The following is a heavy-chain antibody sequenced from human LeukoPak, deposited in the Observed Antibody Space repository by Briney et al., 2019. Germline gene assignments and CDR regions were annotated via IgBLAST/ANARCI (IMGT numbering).Heavy chain of an antibody. Sequence: GASVKVSCKASGYTFTSYGISWVRQAPGQGLEWMGWISAYNGNTNYAQKLQGRVTMTTDTSTSTAYMELRSLRSDDTAVYYCARQEPGYCSNTSCYGSRWVFDYWGQGTLVTVSS. D-gene: IGHD2-2*03. J-gene: IGHJ4*02. V-gene: IGHV1-18*04. CDR2: ISAYNGNT. CDR1: GYTFTSYG. CDR3: ARQEPGYCSNTSCYGSRWVFDY.